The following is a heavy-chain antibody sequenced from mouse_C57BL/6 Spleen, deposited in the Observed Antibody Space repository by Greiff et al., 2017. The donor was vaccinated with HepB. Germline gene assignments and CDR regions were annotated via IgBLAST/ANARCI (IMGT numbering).Heavy chain of an antibody. J-gene: IGHJ4*01. D-gene: IGHD1-1*01. CDR1: GFTFTDYY. CDR2: IRNKANGYTT. Sequence: EVKLVESGGGLVQPGGSLSLSCAASGFTFTDYYMSWVRQPPGKALEWLGFIRNKANGYTTEYSASVKGRFTISRDNSQSILYLQMNALRAEDSATYYCARSYYYGSSNYAMDYWGQGTSVTVSS. V-gene: IGHV7-3*01. CDR3: ARSYYYGSSNYAMDY.